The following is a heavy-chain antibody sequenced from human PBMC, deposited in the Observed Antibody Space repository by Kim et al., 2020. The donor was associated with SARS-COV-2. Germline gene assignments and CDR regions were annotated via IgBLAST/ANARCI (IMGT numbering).Heavy chain of an antibody. Sequence: QKFQGRVTITRDTSASTAYMELSSLRSEDTAVYYCARGKGPKGAVEIDYWGQGTLVTVSS. D-gene: IGHD6-19*01. V-gene: IGHV1-3*01. J-gene: IGHJ4*02. CDR3: ARGKGPKGAVEIDY.